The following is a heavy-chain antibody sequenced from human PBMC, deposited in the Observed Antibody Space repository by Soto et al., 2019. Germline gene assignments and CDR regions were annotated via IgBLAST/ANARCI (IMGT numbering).Heavy chain of an antibody. V-gene: IGHV3-23*01. CDR1: GFPFHTYA. CDR2: ISESGENA. Sequence: GGSLRLSCAASGFPFHTYAMSWVRQSPGKGPEGVSAISESGENAFYADSVQGRFTISRDNSYNMLYLQMNSLRAEDTALYFCAKGGYIYGLDPWGQGTLVTVSS. J-gene: IGHJ5*02. D-gene: IGHD5-18*01. CDR3: AKGGYIYGLDP.